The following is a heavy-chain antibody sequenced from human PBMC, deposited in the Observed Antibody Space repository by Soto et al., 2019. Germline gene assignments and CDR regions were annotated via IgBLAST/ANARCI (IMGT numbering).Heavy chain of an antibody. Sequence: GGSLRLSCAASGFTFSDYYMSWICQGPGKGLGRDSYICSSGSTIYYADSVKGPFTIPRDNAKSSLYLQMNSLRDGDTAVYYYARGNYYGSSGYYYWGQGTLATVSS. J-gene: IGHJ4*02. CDR1: GFTFSDYY. V-gene: IGHV3-11*01. D-gene: IGHD3-22*01. CDR2: ICSSGSTI. CDR3: ARGNYYGSSGYYY.